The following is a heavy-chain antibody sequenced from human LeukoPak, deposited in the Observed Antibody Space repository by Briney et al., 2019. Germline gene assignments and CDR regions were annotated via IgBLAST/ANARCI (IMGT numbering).Heavy chain of an antibody. J-gene: IGHJ4*02. Sequence: ASVKVSCKASGGTFSSYAISWVRQAPGQGLEWMRGIIPIFGTANYAQKFQGRVTITADESTSTAYMELSSLRSEDTAVYYCARDNVGSGNYPRFDYWGQGTLVTVSS. D-gene: IGHD1-26*01. CDR1: GGTFSSYA. CDR3: ARDNVGSGNYPRFDY. V-gene: IGHV1-69*01. CDR2: IIPIFGTA.